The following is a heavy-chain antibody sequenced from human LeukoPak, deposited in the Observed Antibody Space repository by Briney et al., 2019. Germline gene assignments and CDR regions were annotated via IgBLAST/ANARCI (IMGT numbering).Heavy chain of an antibody. Sequence: SLRLSPAASRFTFSSYAMSGVRPAPGEGLEWVSCIEASDVNTYYADSVKGRFSISRDNSKNTLYLQMNSLRAEDTAVYYCAKGSGSGWYGWFDPWGQGTLVTVSS. CDR3: AKGSGSGWYGWFDP. CDR1: RFTFSSYA. J-gene: IGHJ5*02. V-gene: IGHV3-23*01. D-gene: IGHD6-19*01. CDR2: IEASDVNT.